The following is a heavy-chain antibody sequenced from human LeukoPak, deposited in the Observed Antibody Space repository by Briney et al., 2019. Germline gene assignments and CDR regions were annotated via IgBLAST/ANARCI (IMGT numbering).Heavy chain of an antibody. CDR2: IFYGEST. CDR1: AGSISNGDYY. Sequence: SETLSLTCSVSAGSISNGDYYWGWIRQAPGKGLEWIGCIFYGESTHYNPSLKSRATISVDTSKNQFSLKLTSVTAADVAIYYCARQLPTAAADTRGYFDYWGQGTVVTVSS. D-gene: IGHD6-25*01. CDR3: ARQLPTAAADTRGYFDY. V-gene: IGHV4-39*01. J-gene: IGHJ4*01.